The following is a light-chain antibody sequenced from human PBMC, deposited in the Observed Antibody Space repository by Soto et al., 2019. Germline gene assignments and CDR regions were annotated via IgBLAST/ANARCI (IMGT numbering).Light chain of an antibody. CDR1: SSDVGGYNY. Sequence: QSALTQPASESGSQGQSITISCTGTSSDVGGYNYVSWYQQHPGKAPKLMIYEVCNRPSGVSNRFSGSKSGNTASLTISGLQVEDEADYYCNSYTSSGTLGVFGTGTKV. J-gene: IGLJ1*01. CDR3: NSYTSSGTLGV. CDR2: EVC. V-gene: IGLV2-14*01.